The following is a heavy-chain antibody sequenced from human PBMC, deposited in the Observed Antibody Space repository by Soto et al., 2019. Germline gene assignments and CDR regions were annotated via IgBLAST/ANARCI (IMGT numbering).Heavy chain of an antibody. CDR1: GFTVSSNY. D-gene: IGHD3-22*01. CDR2: IYSGGST. J-gene: IGHJ3*02. Sequence: GGSLRLSCAASGFTVSSNYMSWVRQAPGKGLEWVSVIYSGGSTYYADSVKGRFTISRDNSKNTLYLQMNSLRAEDTAVYYCARALYDSSGYYYGAFDIWGQGTMVTVSS. V-gene: IGHV3-53*01. CDR3: ARALYDSSGYYYGAFDI.